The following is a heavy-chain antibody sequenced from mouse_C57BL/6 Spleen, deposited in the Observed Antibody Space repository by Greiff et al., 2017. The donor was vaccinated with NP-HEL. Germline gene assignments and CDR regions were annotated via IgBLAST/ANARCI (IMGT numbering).Heavy chain of an antibody. CDR3: ARSYYGSSYVFDY. J-gene: IGHJ2*01. D-gene: IGHD1-1*01. CDR1: GYTFTSYW. V-gene: IGHV1-59*01. CDR2: IDPSDSYT. Sequence: VQLQQSGAELVRPGTSVKLSCKASGYTFTSYWMHWVKQRPGQGLEWIGVIDPSDSYTNYNQKFKGKATLTVDTSSSTAYMQLSSLTSEDSAVYYCARSYYGSSYVFDYWGQGTTLTVSS.